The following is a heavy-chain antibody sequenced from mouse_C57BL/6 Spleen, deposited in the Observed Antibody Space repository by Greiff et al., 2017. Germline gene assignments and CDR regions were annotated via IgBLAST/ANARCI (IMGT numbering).Heavy chain of an antibody. J-gene: IGHJ4*01. CDR3: ARIYSNSYYARDY. CDR2: ISSGSSTI. D-gene: IGHD2-5*01. Sequence: DVHLVESGGGLVKPGGSLKLSCAASGFTFSDYGMHWVRQAPEKGLEWVAYISSGSSTIYYADTVKGRFTISRDNAKNTLFLQMTSLRSEDTAMYYCARIYSNSYYARDYWGQGTSVTVSS. V-gene: IGHV5-17*01. CDR1: GFTFSDYG.